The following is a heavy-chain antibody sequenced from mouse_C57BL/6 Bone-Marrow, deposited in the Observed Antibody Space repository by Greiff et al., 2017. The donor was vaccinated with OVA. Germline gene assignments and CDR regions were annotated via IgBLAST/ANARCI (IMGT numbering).Heavy chain of an antibody. V-gene: IGHV3-6*01. CDR3: ARGYLLEY. J-gene: IGHJ3*01. CDR1: GYSITSGYY. Sequence: EVQVVESGPGLVKPSQSLSLTCSVTGYSITSGYYWNWIRQFPGNKLEWMGYISYDGSNNYNPSLKNRISITRDTSKNQFFLKLNSVTTEDTATYYCARGYLLEYWGQGTLVTVSA. CDR2: ISYDGSN. D-gene: IGHD5-1*01.